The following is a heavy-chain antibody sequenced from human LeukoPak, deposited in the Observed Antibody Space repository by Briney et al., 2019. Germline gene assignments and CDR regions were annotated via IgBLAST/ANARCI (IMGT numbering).Heavy chain of an antibody. D-gene: IGHD1-26*01. Sequence: GGSLRLSCAASGFTFSSYWMSWVRQAPGKGLEGVANIKQDGSEKYYVDSVKGLFTISRDNDKNSLYLQINSLRAEDTAVYYCARDLTYSGSSFFDYWGQGTLVTVSS. CDR3: ARDLTYSGSSFFDY. J-gene: IGHJ4*02. CDR1: GFTFSSYW. CDR2: IKQDGSEK. V-gene: IGHV3-7*01.